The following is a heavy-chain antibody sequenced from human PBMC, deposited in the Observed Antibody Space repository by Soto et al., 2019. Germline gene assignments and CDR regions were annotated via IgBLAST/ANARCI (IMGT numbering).Heavy chain of an antibody. CDR2: INHSGST. J-gene: IGHJ5*02. Sequence: SETLSLTCAVYGGSFSGYYWSWIRQPPGKGLEWIGEINHSGSTNYNPSLKSRVTISVDTSKNQFSLKLSSVTAADTAVYYCARGLLWRCGSGGSCRRINCLDPWGQGTLVTVS. CDR3: ARGLLWRCGSGGSCRRINCLDP. D-gene: IGHD2-15*01. CDR1: GGSFSGYY. V-gene: IGHV4-34*01.